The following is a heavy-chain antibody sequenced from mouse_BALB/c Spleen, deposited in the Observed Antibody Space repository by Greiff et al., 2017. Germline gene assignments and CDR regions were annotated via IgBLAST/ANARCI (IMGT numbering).Heavy chain of an antibody. CDR2: ISDGGSYT. D-gene: IGHD2-1*01. V-gene: IGHV5-4*02. CDR3: ARDSGNYAWFAY. J-gene: IGHJ3*01. Sequence: EVKVVESGGGLVKPGGSLKLSCAASGFTFSDYYMYWVRQTPEKRLEWVATISDGGSYTYYPDSVKGRFTISRDNAKNNLYLQMSSLKSEDTAMYYCARDSGNYAWFAYWGQGTLVTVSA. CDR1: GFTFSDYY.